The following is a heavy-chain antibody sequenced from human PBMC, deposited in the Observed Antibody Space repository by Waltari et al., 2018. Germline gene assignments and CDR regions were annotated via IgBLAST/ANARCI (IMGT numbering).Heavy chain of an antibody. D-gene: IGHD1-1*01. Sequence: QVQLVQSGAEVKKPGASVKVSCKASGYTFTGYYMHWVRQAPGQGLEWRGRINPNSGGTNYAQKFQGRVTMTRDTSISTAYMELSRLRSDDTAVYYCARVSGSERGDAFDIWGQGTMVTVSS. CDR1: GYTFTGYY. CDR3: ARVSGSERGDAFDI. V-gene: IGHV1-2*06. J-gene: IGHJ3*02. CDR2: INPNSGGT.